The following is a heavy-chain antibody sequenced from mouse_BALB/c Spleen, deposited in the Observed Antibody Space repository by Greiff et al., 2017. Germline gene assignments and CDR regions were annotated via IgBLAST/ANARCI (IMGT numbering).Heavy chain of an antibody. J-gene: IGHJ3*01. D-gene: IGHD2-2*01. V-gene: IGHV2-9*02. CDR1: GFSLTSYG. CDR3: TRVYGYDGGFAY. CDR2: IWAGGST. Sequence: VKLVESGPGLVAPSQSLSITCTVSGFSLTSYGVHWVRQPPGKGLEWLGVIWAGGSTNYNSALMSRLSISKDNSKSQVFLKMNSLQTDDTAMYYCTRVYGYDGGFAYWGQGTLVTVSA.